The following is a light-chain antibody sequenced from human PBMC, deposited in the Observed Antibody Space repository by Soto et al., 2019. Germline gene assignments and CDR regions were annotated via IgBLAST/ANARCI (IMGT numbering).Light chain of an antibody. Sequence: EIVMTQSPATLSVSPGERATLSCRASQSVSSNLAWYQQKPGQAPRLLIYGASTRATGIPARFSGSGSGTEFTLTISSLQSEDFAVYYCQQYNNWPPTFGQGTRRE. V-gene: IGKV3D-15*01. CDR3: QQYNNWPPT. CDR1: QSVSSN. J-gene: IGKJ5*01. CDR2: GAS.